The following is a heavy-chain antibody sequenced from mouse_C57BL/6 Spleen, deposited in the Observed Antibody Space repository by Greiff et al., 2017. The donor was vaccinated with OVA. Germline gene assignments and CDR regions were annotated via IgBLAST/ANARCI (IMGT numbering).Heavy chain of an antibody. V-gene: IGHV1-53*01. J-gene: IGHJ4*01. Sequence: QAQLQQPGTELVKPGASVKLSCKASGYTFTSYWMHWVKQRPGQGLEWIGNINPSNGGTNYNEKFKSKATRTVDKSSSTAYMQLSSLTSEDSAVYYCARPGSSYGYYAMDYWGQGTSVTVSS. CDR3: ARPGSSYGYYAMDY. D-gene: IGHD1-1*01. CDR1: GYTFTSYW. CDR2: INPSNGGT.